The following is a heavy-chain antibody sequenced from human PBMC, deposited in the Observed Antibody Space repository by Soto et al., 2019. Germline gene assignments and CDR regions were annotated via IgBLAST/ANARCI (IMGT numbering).Heavy chain of an antibody. CDR2: INAGNGNT. J-gene: IGHJ1*01. D-gene: IGHD3-22*01. V-gene: IGHV1-3*01. CDR1: GYTFTSYA. CDR3: VSPKFGSRGYYERYFQH. Sequence: ASVKVSCKXSGYTFTSYAMHWVRQAPGQRLEWMGWINAGNGNTKYSQKFQGRVTITRDTSASTAYMELSSLRSEDTAVYYCVSPKFGSRGYYERYFQHWGQGTLVTVSS.